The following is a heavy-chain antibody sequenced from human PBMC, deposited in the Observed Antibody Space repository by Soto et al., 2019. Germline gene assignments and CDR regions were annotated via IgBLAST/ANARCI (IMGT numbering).Heavy chain of an antibody. D-gene: IGHD5-12*01. CDR1: GGSISSGGYS. CDR2: IYQSGST. J-gene: IGHJ4*02. V-gene: IGHV4-30-2*01. CDR3: AAGGGLPRYY. Sequence: QLQLQESGSGLVKPSQTLSLTCAVSGGSISSGGYSWSWIRQPPGKGLEWIGYIYQSGSTYYNPSVKSRVTISVDRSKNQFSLKLRSVTAADTAVYYCAAGGGLPRYYWGQGTLVTVSS.